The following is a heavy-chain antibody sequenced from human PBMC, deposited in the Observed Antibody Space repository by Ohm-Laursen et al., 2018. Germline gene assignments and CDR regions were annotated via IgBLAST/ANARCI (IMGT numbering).Heavy chain of an antibody. J-gene: IGHJ4*02. CDR1: GFTFSSYA. V-gene: IGHV3-23*01. Sequence: SLRLSCTASGFTFSSYAMNWVRQAPGKGLEWVSGISGSGGGTYYADSVKGRFTISRDNAKNSLYLQMNSLRAEDTAVYYCASGYDILTGYYGYFDYWGQGTLVTVSS. CDR2: ISGSGGGT. CDR3: ASGYDILTGYYGYFDY. D-gene: IGHD3-9*01.